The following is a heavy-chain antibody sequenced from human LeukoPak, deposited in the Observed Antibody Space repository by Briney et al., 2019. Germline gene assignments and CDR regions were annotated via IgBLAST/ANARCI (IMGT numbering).Heavy chain of an antibody. CDR1: GYTFTSYY. V-gene: IGHV1-46*01. J-gene: IGHJ4*02. Sequence: ATVKVSCKASGYTFTSYYMHWVRQAPGQGLEWMGIINPSGGSTSYAQKFQGRVTMTRDTSTSTVYMELSSLRSEDTAVYYCARVDTAMVTDYWGQGTLVTVSS. D-gene: IGHD5-18*01. CDR2: INPSGGST. CDR3: ARVDTAMVTDY.